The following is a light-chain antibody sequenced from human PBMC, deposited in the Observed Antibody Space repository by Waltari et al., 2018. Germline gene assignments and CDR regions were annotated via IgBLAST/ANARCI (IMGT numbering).Light chain of an antibody. Sequence: DIVMTQSPDSLAVSLGAGAPISCRSSQSVLSRSNNKNYLAWYQQKPGQPPKGRIDWASTRQPGSPDRFSGSGSGTYFSLTITGLQAEDVAIYFCQQYYRGHTFGQGTKLEI. CDR2: WAS. J-gene: IGKJ2*01. CDR3: QQYYRGHT. V-gene: IGKV4-1*01. CDR1: QSVLSRSNNKNY.